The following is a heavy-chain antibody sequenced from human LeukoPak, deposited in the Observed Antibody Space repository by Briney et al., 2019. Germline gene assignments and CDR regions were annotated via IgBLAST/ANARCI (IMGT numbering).Heavy chain of an antibody. V-gene: IGHV1-2*02. CDR2: INPNSGGT. CDR3: ARIDQLIIDSATGFDP. CDR1: GYTFTSYY. J-gene: IGHJ5*02. D-gene: IGHD2-15*01. Sequence: EASVKVSCKASGYTFTSYYMHWVRQAPGQGLEWMGWINPNSGGTNYAQKFQGRVTMTRDTSISTAYMELSRLRSDDTAVYYCARIDQLIIDSATGFDPWGQGTLVTVSS.